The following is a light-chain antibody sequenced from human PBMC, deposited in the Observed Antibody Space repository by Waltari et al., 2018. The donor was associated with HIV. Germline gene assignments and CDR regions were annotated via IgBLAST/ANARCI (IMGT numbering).Light chain of an antibody. CDR1: SSNIGSNY. CDR3: AAWTESRYVV. J-gene: IGLJ2*01. Sequence: QSVLTQPPSASGAPGQSVTISCSGSSSNIGSNYVYWYQPLPGTDPNILSHRNTRQSAGDPDRVSGSKAGTSGTRARSGLRSEEDADYYCAAWTESRYVVCGGGTKLTVL. V-gene: IGLV1-47*01. CDR2: RNT.